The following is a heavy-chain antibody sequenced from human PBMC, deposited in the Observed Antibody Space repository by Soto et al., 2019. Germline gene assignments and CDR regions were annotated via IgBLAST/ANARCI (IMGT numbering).Heavy chain of an antibody. CDR2: INPSGGST. V-gene: IGHV1-46*01. Sequence: ASVKVSFKASGYTFTSYYMHWVRQAPGQGLEWMGIINPSGGSTSYAQKFQGRVTMTRDTSTSTVYMELSSLRSEDTAVYYCARADPVKEMTTVTTLDYWGQGTLVTVSS. CDR3: ARADPVKEMTTVTTLDY. CDR1: GYTFTSYY. J-gene: IGHJ4*02. D-gene: IGHD4-17*01.